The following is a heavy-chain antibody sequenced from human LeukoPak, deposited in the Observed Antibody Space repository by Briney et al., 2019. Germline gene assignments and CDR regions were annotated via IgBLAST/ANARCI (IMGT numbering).Heavy chain of an antibody. D-gene: IGHD2-15*01. J-gene: IGHJ4*02. Sequence: PGGSLRLSCAPSGFTFSSYAMSWVRQAPGKWLEWVSAISGSGGSTYYADSVKGRFTISRDNYKNTLYLQINSLRAEDTAVYYCEKADIVVVVAPYYFDYWGQGTLVTVSS. CDR1: GFTFSSYA. CDR3: EKADIVVVVAPYYFDY. V-gene: IGHV3-23*01. CDR2: ISGSGGST.